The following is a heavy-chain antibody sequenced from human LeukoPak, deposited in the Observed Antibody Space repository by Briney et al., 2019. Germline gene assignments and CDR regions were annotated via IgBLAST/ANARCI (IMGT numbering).Heavy chain of an antibody. D-gene: IGHD3-16*01. CDR3: AKDRYEGLGLIDY. CDR2: IRYDGSNK. CDR1: GFTFSSYG. J-gene: IGHJ4*02. V-gene: IGHV3-30*02. Sequence: PGGSLRLSCAASGFTFSSYGMHWVRQAPGKGLEWVAFIRYDGSNKYYADSVKGRFTISRDNSKNTLYLQMNSLRAEDTAVYYCAKDRYEGLGLIDYWGQGTLVIVSS.